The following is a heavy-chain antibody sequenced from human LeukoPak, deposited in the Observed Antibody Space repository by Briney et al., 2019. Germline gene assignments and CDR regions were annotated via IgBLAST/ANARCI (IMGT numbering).Heavy chain of an antibody. D-gene: IGHD5-24*01. CDR2: IYYSGST. J-gene: IGHJ4*02. CDR1: GGSMSRYY. CDR3: ARGARAGYNLEPFDY. Sequence: SETLSLTCTVSGGSMSRYYWSSIRQPPGKGLECIGYIYYSGSTKYNPSLKRRVTISADTSKNQFSLKLSSVTAADTAVYYCARGARAGYNLEPFDYWGQGTLVTVSS. V-gene: IGHV4-59*08.